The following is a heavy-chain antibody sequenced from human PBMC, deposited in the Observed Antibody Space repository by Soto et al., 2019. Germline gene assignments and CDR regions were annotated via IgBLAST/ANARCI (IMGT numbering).Heavy chain of an antibody. J-gene: IGHJ4*02. CDR2: IHPVSGST. Sequence: ASVKVSCKASGYTFSNYYINWVRQAPGQGLEWMGIIHPVSGSTNYAQKFKGRVTMTTDPSTSTVYMEMNNLRSDDTAVYYCATAVDFDNCGQGTLVTVSS. CDR1: GYTFSNYY. CDR3: ATAVDFDN. D-gene: IGHD6-19*01. V-gene: IGHV1-46*01.